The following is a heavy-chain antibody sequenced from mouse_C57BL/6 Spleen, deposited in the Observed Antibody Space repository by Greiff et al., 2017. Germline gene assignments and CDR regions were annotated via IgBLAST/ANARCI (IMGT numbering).Heavy chain of an antibody. J-gene: IGHJ2*01. V-gene: IGHV1-82*01. CDR1: GYAFSSSW. D-gene: IGHD2-3*01. CDR2: IYPGDGDT. Sequence: QVQLQQSGPELVKPGASVKISCKASGYAFSSSWMNWVKQRPGKGLEWIGRIYPGDGDTNYNGKFKGKATLTADKSSSTAYMQLSSLTSEDSAVYFCARVDGYYVDYFDYWGKGTTLTVSS. CDR3: ARVDGYYVDYFDY.